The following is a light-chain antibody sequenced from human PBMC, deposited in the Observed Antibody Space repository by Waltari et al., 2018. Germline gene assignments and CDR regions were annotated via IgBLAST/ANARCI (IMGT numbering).Light chain of an antibody. CDR3: HQGRHYRS. J-gene: IGKJ2*01. Sequence: ELVLTQSPDFQSVAPQGRVTITCRASRNLENNIHWYQQKPDQSPKLLIRYASQSMSGVPSRFSGSGSGTEFTLTINSLEPEDAATYYCHQGRHYRSFGQGTKLELK. V-gene: IGKV6-21*02. CDR2: YAS. CDR1: RNLENN.